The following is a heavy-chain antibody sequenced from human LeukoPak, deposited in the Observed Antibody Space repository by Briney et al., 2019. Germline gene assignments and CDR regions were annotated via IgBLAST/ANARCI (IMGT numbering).Heavy chain of an antibody. D-gene: IGHD3-22*01. CDR2: IYTSGST. CDR1: GGSISTTSYY. V-gene: IGHV4-61*02. J-gene: IGHJ6*03. Sequence: PSETLSLTCTVSGGSISTTSYYWSWIRQPAGKGLEWIGRIYTSGSTDYNPSLKSRVTISGDASKNQFSLKLSSVTAADTAVYYCARASENYDSSGSFYMDVWGKGTTVTVSS. CDR3: ARASENYDSSGSFYMDV.